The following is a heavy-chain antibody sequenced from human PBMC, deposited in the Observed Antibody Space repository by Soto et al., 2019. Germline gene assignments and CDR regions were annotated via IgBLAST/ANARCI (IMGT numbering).Heavy chain of an antibody. J-gene: IGHJ5*02. V-gene: IGHV4-4*07. D-gene: IGHD3-3*01. Sequence: LENLSFTFPVCGGAITSCYWTWIRQPAGKGLEWIGRIYSSGSNKYNPSIQSRVTMSLDTSKNQFSLRLTSATAADTALYYCARGQRFFDWFDPWGQGTLVTVSS. CDR3: ARGQRFFDWFDP. CDR1: GGAITSCY. CDR2: IYSSGSN.